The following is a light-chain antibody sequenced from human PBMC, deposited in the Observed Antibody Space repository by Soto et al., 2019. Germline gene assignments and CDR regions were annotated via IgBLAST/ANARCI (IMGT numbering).Light chain of an antibody. CDR2: EVS. Sequence: QSVLTQPASVSGSPGQSITISCTGTSSDVGGYNYVSWFQQHPGKAPKLKIYEVSNRPSGVSNRFSGSKSGYTASLTISELQAEDEADYYRTSFTSSSTWVFGGGTKLTVL. CDR3: TSFTSSSTWV. V-gene: IGLV2-14*03. J-gene: IGLJ3*02. CDR1: SSDVGGYNY.